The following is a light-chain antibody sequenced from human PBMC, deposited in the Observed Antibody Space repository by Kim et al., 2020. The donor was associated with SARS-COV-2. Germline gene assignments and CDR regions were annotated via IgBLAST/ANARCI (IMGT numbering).Light chain of an antibody. J-gene: IGKJ2*01. CDR3: QHYSRFPYT. CDR1: ENIGTW. CDR2: LAS. Sequence: SASVGDRVTSTCRASENIGTWLACYQQKPGRAPSLLIYLASTLESGVPSRFSGTGSGTEFSLSITSLQPDDFATYYCQHYSRFPYTFGQGTKLEI. V-gene: IGKV1-5*03.